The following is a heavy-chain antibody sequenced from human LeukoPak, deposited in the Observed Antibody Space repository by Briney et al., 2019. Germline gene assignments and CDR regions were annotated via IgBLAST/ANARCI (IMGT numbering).Heavy chain of an antibody. CDR1: GFTFSSYW. J-gene: IGHJ4*02. Sequence: GGSLRLSCAASGFTFSSYWMNWVRQAPGKGLEWVANIKQDGSEKYYVDSVKGRFTISRDNAKNSLYLQMNSLRAEDTAVYYCARYTTAGYSRGWYGPSFDYWGQGTLVTVSS. V-gene: IGHV3-7*01. CDR3: ARYTTAGYSRGWYGPSFDY. CDR2: IKQDGSEK. D-gene: IGHD6-19*01.